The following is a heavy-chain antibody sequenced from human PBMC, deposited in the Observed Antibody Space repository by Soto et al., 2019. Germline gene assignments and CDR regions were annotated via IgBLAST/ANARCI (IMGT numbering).Heavy chain of an antibody. V-gene: IGHV3-49*03. Sequence: PGGSLRLSCTASGFTFGDYAMSWFRQAPGKGLEWVGFIRSKAYGGTTEYAASVKGRFTISRDDSKSIAYLQMNSLKTEDTAVYYCTRVEKVLYMSSVDYWGQGTLVTVSS. J-gene: IGHJ4*02. CDR2: IRSKAYGGTT. CDR1: GFTFGDYA. D-gene: IGHD2-8*01. CDR3: TRVEKVLYMSSVDY.